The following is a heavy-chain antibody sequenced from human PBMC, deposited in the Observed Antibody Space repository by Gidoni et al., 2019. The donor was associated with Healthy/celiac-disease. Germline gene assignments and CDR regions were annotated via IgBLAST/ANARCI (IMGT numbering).Heavy chain of an antibody. CDR2: ISYDGSNK. Sequence: QVQLVESGGGVVQPGRSLRLSCAASGFTFSSYGLHWVRQAPGKGLEWVAVISYDGSNKYYADPVKGRFTISRDNSKNTLYLQTNSLRAEDTAVYYCAKGGYYGSGSYYYYYGMDVWGQGTTVTVSS. J-gene: IGHJ6*02. V-gene: IGHV3-30*18. CDR3: AKGGYYGSGSYYYYYGMDV. CDR1: GFTFSSYG. D-gene: IGHD3-10*01.